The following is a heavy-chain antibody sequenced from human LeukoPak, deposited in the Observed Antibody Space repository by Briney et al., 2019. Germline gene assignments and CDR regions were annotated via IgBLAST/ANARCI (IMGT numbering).Heavy chain of an antibody. V-gene: IGHV3-11*01. J-gene: IGHJ4*02. CDR3: ARDLKYSSSFCDY. CDR2: ISSSGSTI. D-gene: IGHD6-6*01. Sequence: AGGSLRLSCAASGFTFSDYYMSWIRQAPGKGLEWVSYISSSGSTIYYADSVKGRFTISRDNAKNSLYLQMNSLRAEDTAVYYCARDLKYSSSFCDYWGQGTLVTVSS. CDR1: GFTFSDYY.